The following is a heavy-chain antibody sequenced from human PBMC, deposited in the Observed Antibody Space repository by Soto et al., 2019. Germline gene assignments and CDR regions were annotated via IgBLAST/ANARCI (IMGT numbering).Heavy chain of an antibody. Sequence: GGSLRLSCAASGFTFSNSAMNWVRQAPGKGLEWVSLISNNGGSASHADSVQGRFIISRDSSQNTVYLQMNSLTAGDTALYYCAKATATGGGAFDICGQGTMVTVSS. CDR2: ISNNGGSA. J-gene: IGHJ3*02. CDR1: GFTFSNSA. CDR3: AKATATGGGAFDI. D-gene: IGHD2-8*02. V-gene: IGHV3-23*01.